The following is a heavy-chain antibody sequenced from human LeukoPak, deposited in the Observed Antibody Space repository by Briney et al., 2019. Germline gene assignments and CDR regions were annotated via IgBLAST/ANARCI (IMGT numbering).Heavy chain of an antibody. CDR3: ARDNRWLLGHWFDP. CDR2: ISAYNGNT. V-gene: IGHV1-18*01. CDR1: VYTFTIYG. D-gene: IGHD2-15*01. J-gene: IGHJ5*02. Sequence: ASVKLSCNASVYTFTIYGISCFWQSIGQPPEKILWISAYNGNTNYAQKLQGRVTMTSDTSTSTAYMELRSLRSDDTAVYYCARDNRWLLGHWFDPWGQGTLVTVSS.